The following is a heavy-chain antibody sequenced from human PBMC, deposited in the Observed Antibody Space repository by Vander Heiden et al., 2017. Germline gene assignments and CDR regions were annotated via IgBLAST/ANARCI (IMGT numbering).Heavy chain of an antibody. CDR3: AKRGAGYCSSGSKLCSESFDY. J-gene: IGHJ4*02. V-gene: IGHV3-30*18. Sequence: QVQLVESGGGVVQPGRSLRLSCAASGFTFSSYGMHWVRQAPGKGLEWVAVISYDGSNKYYADSVKGRFTISRDNSKNTLYLQMNRLGTEDTAVYYCAKRGAGYCSSGSKLCSESFDYWGQGTLVSVSS. CDR2: ISYDGSNK. D-gene: IGHD2-15*01. CDR1: GFTFSSYG.